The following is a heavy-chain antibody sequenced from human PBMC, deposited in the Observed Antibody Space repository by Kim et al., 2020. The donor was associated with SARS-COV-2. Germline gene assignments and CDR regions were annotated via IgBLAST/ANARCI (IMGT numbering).Heavy chain of an antibody. J-gene: IGHJ4*02. CDR1: GFTFSSYW. CDR3: AEAGYSSGWSLNHY. V-gene: IGHV3-7*01. D-gene: IGHD6-19*01. CDR2: IKQDGSEK. Sequence: GGSLRLSCAASGFTFSSYWMSWVRQAPGKGLEWVANIKQDGSEKYYVDSVKGRFTISRDNAKNSLYLQMNSLRAEDTAVYYCAEAGYSSGWSLNHYWGQGTLVTVSS.